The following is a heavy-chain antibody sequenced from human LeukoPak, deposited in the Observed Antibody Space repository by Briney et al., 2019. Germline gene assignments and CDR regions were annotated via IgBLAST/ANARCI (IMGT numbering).Heavy chain of an antibody. V-gene: IGHV1-2*02. CDR1: GYTFTGYY. Sequence: VASVKVSCKASGYTFTGYYMHWVRQAPGQGLEWMGWINPNSGGTNYAQKFQGRVTMTRDTSISTAYMELSRLRSDDTAVYYCAREAVAARSFDYWGQGTLVTVSS. CDR2: INPNSGGT. J-gene: IGHJ4*02. D-gene: IGHD6-6*01. CDR3: AREAVAARSFDY.